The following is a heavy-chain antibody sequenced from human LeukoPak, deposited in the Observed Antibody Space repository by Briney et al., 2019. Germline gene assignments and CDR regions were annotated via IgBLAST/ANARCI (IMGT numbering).Heavy chain of an antibody. V-gene: IGHV1-46*01. Sequence: GASVKVSCKASGYTFTSYGISWVRQAPGQGLEWMGIINPSGGSTSYAQKFQGRVTMTRDTSTSTVYMELSSLRSEDTAVYYCAREVHPYLRYRGSSRDLNYFDYWGQGTLVTVSS. CDR2: INPSGGST. D-gene: IGHD6-13*01. J-gene: IGHJ4*02. CDR1: GYTFTSYG. CDR3: AREVHPYLRYRGSSRDLNYFDY.